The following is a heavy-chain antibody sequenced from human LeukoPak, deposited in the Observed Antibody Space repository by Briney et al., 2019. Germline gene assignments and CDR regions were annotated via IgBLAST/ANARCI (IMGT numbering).Heavy chain of an antibody. J-gene: IGHJ6*04. CDR2: IIPIFGTA. V-gene: IGHV1-69*13. Sequence: SVKVSCKASGYTFTNYGLSWVRQAPGQGLEWMGGIIPIFGTANYAQKFQGRVTITADESTSTAYMELSSLRSEDTAVYYCARDRPYSAAISPFSYYYYYGIDVWGKGTTVTVSS. CDR3: ARDRPYSAAISPFSYYYYYGIDV. D-gene: IGHD2-2*01. CDR1: GYTFTNYG.